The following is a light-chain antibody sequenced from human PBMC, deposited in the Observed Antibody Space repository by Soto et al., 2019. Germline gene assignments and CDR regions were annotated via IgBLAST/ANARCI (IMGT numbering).Light chain of an antibody. CDR1: SSDVGHYNY. Sequence: QSVLTQPDSVSGSPGQSITISCTGTSSDVGHYNYVSWYQQHPGKAPKLMIYEISLRSSGVSNRFSGSKSGNTASLTISGLQAEDEADYYCSSYTSSSPDVFGTGTKVTVL. CDR3: SSYTSSSPDV. CDR2: EIS. V-gene: IGLV2-14*01. J-gene: IGLJ1*01.